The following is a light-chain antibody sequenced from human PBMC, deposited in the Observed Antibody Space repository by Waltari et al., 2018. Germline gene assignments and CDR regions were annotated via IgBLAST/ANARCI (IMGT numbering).Light chain of an antibody. Sequence: SYELTQPPSVSVSPGQTASITCSGDKLGDKYACWYQQKPGQSPVLVIDQDSKRPSGIPEGFSESNTGNTATLTISGTQAVDEAGYYCQAWDSSTVVFGGGTKLTVL. CDR1: KLGDKY. J-gene: IGLJ2*01. CDR3: QAWDSSTVV. V-gene: IGLV3-1*01. CDR2: QDS.